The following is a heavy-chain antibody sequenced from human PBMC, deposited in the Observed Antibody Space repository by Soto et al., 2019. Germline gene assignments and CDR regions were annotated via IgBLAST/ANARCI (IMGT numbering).Heavy chain of an antibody. CDR1: GGSISSGDYY. D-gene: IGHD6-13*01. V-gene: IGHV4-30-4*01. CDR3: ARGSIAAAGHFDY. Sequence: QVQLQESGPGLVKPSQTLSLTCTVSGGSISSGDYYRSWIRQPPGKGLEWIGYIYYSGSTYYNPSLKSRVTISVDTSKNQFSLKLSSVTAADTAVYYCARGSIAAAGHFDYWGQGTLVTVSS. J-gene: IGHJ4*02. CDR2: IYYSGST.